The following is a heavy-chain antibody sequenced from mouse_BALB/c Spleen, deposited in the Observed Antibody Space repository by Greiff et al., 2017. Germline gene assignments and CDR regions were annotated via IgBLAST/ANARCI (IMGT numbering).Heavy chain of an antibody. J-gene: IGHJ2*01. CDR2: IDPANGNT. CDR3: ARGYYGSSYFDY. CDR1: GFNIKDTY. Sequence: VQLQQSGAELVKPGASVKLSCTASGFNIKDTYMHWVKQRPEQGLEWIGRIDPANGNTKYDPKFQGKATITADTSSNTAYLQLSSLTSEDTAVYYSARGYYGSSYFDYWGQGTTLTVSS. D-gene: IGHD1-1*01. V-gene: IGHV14-3*02.